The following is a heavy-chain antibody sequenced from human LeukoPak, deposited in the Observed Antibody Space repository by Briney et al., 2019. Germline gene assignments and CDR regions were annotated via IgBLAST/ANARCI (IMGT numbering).Heavy chain of an antibody. D-gene: IGHD3-16*01. CDR3: ARGVNVMTFGGL. CDR2: MHNSGST. Sequence: SETLSLTCSVSGASISSYYWGWVRQPPGKGLEWIGYMHNSGSTSYNPSLKSRVTIPVDTSKNQISLKLTSVPAADTAVYYCARGVNVMTFGGLWGQGTLVTVSS. V-gene: IGHV4-59*01. CDR1: GASISSYY. J-gene: IGHJ4*02.